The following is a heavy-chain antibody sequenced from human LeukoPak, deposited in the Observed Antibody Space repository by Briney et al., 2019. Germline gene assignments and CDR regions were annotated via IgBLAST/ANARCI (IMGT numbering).Heavy chain of an antibody. CDR1: GFTFSSYS. Sequence: GGSLRLSCAASGFTFSSYSMNWVRQAPGKGLEWVSSISSSSSYIYYADSVKGRFTISRDNAKNSLYLQMNSLRAEDTAVYYCARAGGGYGMDVWGKGTTVTVSS. CDR3: ARAGGGYGMDV. J-gene: IGHJ6*04. V-gene: IGHV3-21*01. D-gene: IGHD2-15*01. CDR2: ISSSSSYI.